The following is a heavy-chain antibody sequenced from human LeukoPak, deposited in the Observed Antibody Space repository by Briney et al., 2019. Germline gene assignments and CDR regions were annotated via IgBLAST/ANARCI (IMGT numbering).Heavy chain of an antibody. CDR3: ARGDVLDCSVYNWFDP. CDR1: GYSFTSYY. J-gene: IGHJ5*02. D-gene: IGHD2-15*01. V-gene: IGHV1-46*01. Sequence: ASVKVSCKTSGYSFTSYYMHWLRQAPGLGLEWMGIINPSGDSTTYAQKFQGRVTMTRDTSTSTVYMELSSLRSEDTALYYCARGDVLDCSVYNWFDPWGQGTLVIVSS. CDR2: INPSGDST.